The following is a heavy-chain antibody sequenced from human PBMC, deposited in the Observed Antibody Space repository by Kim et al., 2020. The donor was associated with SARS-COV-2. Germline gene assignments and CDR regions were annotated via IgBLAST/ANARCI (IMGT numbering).Heavy chain of an antibody. J-gene: IGHJ4*02. D-gene: IGHD3-22*01. V-gene: IGHV3-23*01. CDR3: AKDSGGYYPWYFDY. Sequence: ADSVTGRLTISRDNSNDTMYLQRNSLRAEDTAVYYCAKDSGGYYPWYFDYWGQGPLVTVSS.